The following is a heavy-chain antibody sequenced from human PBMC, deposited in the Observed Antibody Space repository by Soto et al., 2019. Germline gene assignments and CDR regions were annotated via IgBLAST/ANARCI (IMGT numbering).Heavy chain of an antibody. CDR1: GASVSSGDYS. CDR3: ARAPCSSATCPPGAFDV. D-gene: IGHD2-15*01. J-gene: IGHJ3*01. Sequence: QLQLQESDSGLVSPSQTLSLTCAVSGASVSSGDYSWSWIRQPPGKGLEWIGYIYRGGNTYYNPSLKRRVTISVDRSKNQFALKVNSVTAADTAVYYCARAPCSSATCPPGAFDVWGQGTMVTVSS. V-gene: IGHV4-30-2*01. CDR2: IYRGGNT.